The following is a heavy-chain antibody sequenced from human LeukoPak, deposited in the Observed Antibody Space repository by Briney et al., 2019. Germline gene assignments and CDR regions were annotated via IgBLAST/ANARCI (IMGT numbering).Heavy chain of an antibody. V-gene: IGHV4-59*01. J-gene: IGHJ4*02. D-gene: IGHD2-15*01. Sequence: PSETLSLTCTVSGGSISSYYWSWIRQPPGKGLEWIGYIYYSESTNYNPSLKSRVTVSVDTSKNQFSLKRSSVTAADTAVSYCASSRLRYCSGGSCHADYYFDYWGQGTLVTVSS. CDR2: IYYSEST. CDR3: ASSRLRYCSGGSCHADYYFDY. CDR1: GGSISSYY.